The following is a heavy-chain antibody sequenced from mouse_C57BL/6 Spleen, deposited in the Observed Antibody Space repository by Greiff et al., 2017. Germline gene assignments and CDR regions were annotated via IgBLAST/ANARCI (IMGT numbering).Heavy chain of an antibody. V-gene: IGHV1-42*01. CDR1: GYSFTGYY. CDR3: ARSGPHYYGSSYWYFDV. D-gene: IGHD1-1*01. Sequence: VQLKQSGPELVKPGASVKISCKASGYSFTGYYMNWVKQSPEKSLEWIGEINPSTGGTTYNQKFKAKATLTVDKSSSTAYMQLKSLTSEDSAVYYCARSGPHYYGSSYWYFDVWGTGTTVTVSS. CDR2: INPSTGGT. J-gene: IGHJ1*03.